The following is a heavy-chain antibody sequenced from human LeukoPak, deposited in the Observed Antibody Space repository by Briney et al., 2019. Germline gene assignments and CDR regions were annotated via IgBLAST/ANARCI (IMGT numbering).Heavy chain of an antibody. D-gene: IGHD3-22*01. Sequence: GGSLRLSCAASGFTFSSYTMHWVRQAPGKGLEWVAVIWYDGSNKYYADSVKGRFTISRDNSKNTLYLEMNSLRAEDTAVYYCARDYYYDSSGYWDYYFDYWGQGTLVSVSS. J-gene: IGHJ4*02. CDR1: GFTFSSYT. V-gene: IGHV3-33*08. CDR2: IWYDGSNK. CDR3: ARDYYYDSSGYWDYYFDY.